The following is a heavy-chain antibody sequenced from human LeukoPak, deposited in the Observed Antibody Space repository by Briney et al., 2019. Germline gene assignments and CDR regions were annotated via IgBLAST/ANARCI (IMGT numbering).Heavy chain of an antibody. D-gene: IGHD2-2*01. Sequence: ASVKVSCKASGYTFTSYGISWVRQAPGQGLEWMGWISAYNGNTNYAQKLQGRVTMTTDTSTSTAYMELRSLRSDDTAVYYCARDRGSSTSWANNAYYNYYGMDVWGQGTTVTVSS. CDR2: ISAYNGNT. CDR1: GYTFTSYG. CDR3: ARDRGSSTSWANNAYYNYYGMDV. J-gene: IGHJ6*02. V-gene: IGHV1-18*01.